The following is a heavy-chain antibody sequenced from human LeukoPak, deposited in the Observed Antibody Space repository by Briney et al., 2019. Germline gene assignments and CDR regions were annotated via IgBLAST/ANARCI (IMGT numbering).Heavy chain of an antibody. D-gene: IGHD3-3*01. J-gene: IGHJ6*03. Sequence: GGSLRLSCAASGFTFSSYAMSWVRQAPGKGLEWVSAISGSGGSTYYADSVKGRFTISRDNSKNTLYLQMNSLRAEDTAVYYCAKGVRCADYYYMDVWGKGTTVTVSS. CDR2: ISGSGGST. CDR3: AKGVRCADYYYMDV. CDR1: GFTFSSYA. V-gene: IGHV3-23*01.